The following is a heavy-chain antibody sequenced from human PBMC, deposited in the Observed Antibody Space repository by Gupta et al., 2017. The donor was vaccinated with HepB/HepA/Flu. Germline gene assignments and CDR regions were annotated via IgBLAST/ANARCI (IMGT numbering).Heavy chain of an antibody. CDR1: GFTFSTYA. Sequence: EVQLLESGGGLVQPGGSLRLSCTASGFTFSTYAMSWVRQAPGKGLEWVSTISGSGGNTYYADSVKGQFTISRDNSKNTLYLQVNSLRAEDTAVYYCAKRGSTTCSIPCHGFDSWGQGTMVTVSS. CDR2: ISGSGGNT. D-gene: IGHD2-2*01. J-gene: IGHJ3*02. V-gene: IGHV3-23*01. CDR3: AKRGSTTCSIPCHGFDS.